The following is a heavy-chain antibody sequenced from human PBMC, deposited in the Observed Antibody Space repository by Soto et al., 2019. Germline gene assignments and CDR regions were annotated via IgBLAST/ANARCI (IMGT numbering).Heavy chain of an antibody. J-gene: IGHJ4*02. V-gene: IGHV3-48*01. D-gene: IGHD4-17*01. CDR3: ARDRDLYDYGDSFDY. CDR2: ISSSSSTI. CDR1: GFTFSSYS. Sequence: GGSLRLSCAASGFTFSSYSMNWVRQAPGKGLEWVSYISSSSSTIYYADSVKGRFTISRDNAKNSLYLQMNSLRAEDTAVYYCARDRDLYDYGDSFDYWGQGTLVTVSS.